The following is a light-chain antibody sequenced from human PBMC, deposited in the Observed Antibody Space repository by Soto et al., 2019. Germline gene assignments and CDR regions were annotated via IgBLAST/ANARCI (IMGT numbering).Light chain of an antibody. J-gene: IGKJ5*01. CDR1: QDISNY. CDR2: DAS. CDR3: QQYDNLPIT. V-gene: IGKV1-33*01. Sequence: DIQMTQSPSPLSASVGDRVTITCQASQDISNYLNLYQQKPVKAPKLLIYDASNLETGVPSRFSGSGSGTDFTFTISSLQPEDIATYYCQQYDNLPITFGQGTRLEI.